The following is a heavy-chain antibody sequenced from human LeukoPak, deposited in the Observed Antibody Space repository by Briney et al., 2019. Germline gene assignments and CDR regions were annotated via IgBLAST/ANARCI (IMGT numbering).Heavy chain of an antibody. CDR1: GFTFSTYS. CDR2: ITSPVGRM. J-gene: IGHJ4*02. V-gene: IGHV3-21*01. Sequence: GGSPRLSCAASGFTFSTYSMNWVRQAPGEGLEWVSSITSPVGRMYYADSLKGRITISRDNARSTLYLQINSLRAEDTAVYYCATDGRSSGWYGFDYWGQGILVTVSS. CDR3: ATDGRSSGWYGFDY. D-gene: IGHD6-19*01.